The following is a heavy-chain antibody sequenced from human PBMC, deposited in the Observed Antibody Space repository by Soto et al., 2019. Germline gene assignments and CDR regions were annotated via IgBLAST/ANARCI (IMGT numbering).Heavy chain of an antibody. CDR1: GGSISSHY. V-gene: IGHV4-59*11. D-gene: IGHD2-2*01. J-gene: IGHJ5*02. CDR2: IYYIGST. CDR3: ARDLDAYCSGTSCYSWSDV. Sequence: SETLSLTCTVSGGSISSHYWSWFRQPPGKGLEWIGYIYYIGSTNYNPSLKSRVTISVDTSKNQFSLKLSSVTAADTAVYYCARDLDAYCSGTSCYSWSDVWGQGTLVTVSS.